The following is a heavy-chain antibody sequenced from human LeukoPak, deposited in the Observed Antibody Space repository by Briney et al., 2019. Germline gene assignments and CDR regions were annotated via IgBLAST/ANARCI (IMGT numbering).Heavy chain of an antibody. CDR3: ARGVIAARSMGTYYYMDV. Sequence: SETLSLTCTVSGGSISSYYWSWIRQPAGKGLEWIGRIYTSGSTNYNPSLKSRVTMSVHTSKNQFSLKLSSVTAADTAVYYCARGVIAARSMGTYYYMDVWGKGTTVTVSS. V-gene: IGHV4-4*07. J-gene: IGHJ6*03. CDR2: IYTSGST. D-gene: IGHD6-6*01. CDR1: GGSISSYY.